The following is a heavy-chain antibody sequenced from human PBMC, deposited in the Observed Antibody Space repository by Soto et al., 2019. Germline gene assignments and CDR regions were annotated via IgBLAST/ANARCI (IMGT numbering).Heavy chain of an antibody. Sequence: QVQLAESGGGVVQPGRSLRLSCAASGFTFSSYGMHWVRQAPGKGLEWVAVIWYDGSNKYYADSVKGRFTISRDNSKNTLYLQMNSLRAEDTAVYYCARDFVDTAMVNYYYYYGMDVWGQGTTVTVSS. D-gene: IGHD5-18*01. J-gene: IGHJ6*02. CDR3: ARDFVDTAMVNYYYYYGMDV. V-gene: IGHV3-33*01. CDR1: GFTFSSYG. CDR2: IWYDGSNK.